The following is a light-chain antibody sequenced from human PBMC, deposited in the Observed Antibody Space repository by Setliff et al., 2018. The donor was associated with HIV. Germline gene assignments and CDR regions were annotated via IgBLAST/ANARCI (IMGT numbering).Light chain of an antibody. Sequence: QSVLSQPASVSGSPGQSITISCTGTSSDVGGYNYVSWYQQHPGKASKLILYEVRNRPSGVSNRFSGSKSGNTASLTISGLQAEDEADYYCSSYAITNTLPFGTGTKVTVL. CDR3: SSYAITNTLP. J-gene: IGLJ1*01. CDR1: SSDVGGYNY. V-gene: IGLV2-14*01. CDR2: EVR.